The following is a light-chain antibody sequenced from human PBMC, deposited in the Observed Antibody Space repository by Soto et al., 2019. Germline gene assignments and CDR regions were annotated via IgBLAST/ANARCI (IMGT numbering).Light chain of an antibody. CDR3: AAWDDSLNGQVV. J-gene: IGLJ2*01. V-gene: IGLV1-44*01. Sequence: QSVLTQPPSASGTPGQRVTIYCSGSSSNLGSNTVSWYLQLPGTAPKLLIHTNNQRPSGVPDRFSGSKSGTSASLAISGLQSEDEAHYYCAAWDDSLNGQVVFGGGTQLTVL. CDR1: SSNLGSNT. CDR2: TNN.